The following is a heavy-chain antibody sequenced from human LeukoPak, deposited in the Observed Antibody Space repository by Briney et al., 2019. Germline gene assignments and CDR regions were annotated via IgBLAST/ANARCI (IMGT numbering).Heavy chain of an antibody. V-gene: IGHV1-18*01. Sequence: GASVKVSCKASGYTFTSYGISWVRQAPGQGLEWMGWISAYNGNTNYAQKLQSRVTMTTDTSTSTAYMELRSLRSDDTAVYYCARDRPQLGYDFWSGYPGPAFDIWGQGTMVTVSS. CDR1: GYTFTSYG. CDR3: ARDRPQLGYDFWSGYPGPAFDI. J-gene: IGHJ3*02. D-gene: IGHD3-3*01. CDR2: ISAYNGNT.